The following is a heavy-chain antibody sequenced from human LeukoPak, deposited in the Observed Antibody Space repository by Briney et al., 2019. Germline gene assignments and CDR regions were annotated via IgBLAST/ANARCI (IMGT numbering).Heavy chain of an antibody. Sequence: ASVKISCKASGYTFTSYDINWVRQATGQGLEWMGWMNPNSGNTGYAQKFQGRVTMTRNTSISTAYMELSSLRSEDTAVYYCAREVGVGATEGYYFDYWGQGTLVTVSS. CDR2: MNPNSGNT. CDR3: AREVGVGATEGYYFDY. CDR1: GYTFTSYD. J-gene: IGHJ4*02. D-gene: IGHD1-26*01. V-gene: IGHV1-8*01.